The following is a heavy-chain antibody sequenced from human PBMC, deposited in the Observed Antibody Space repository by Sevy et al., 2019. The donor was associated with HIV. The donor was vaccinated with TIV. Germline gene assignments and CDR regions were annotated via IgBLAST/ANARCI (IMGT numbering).Heavy chain of an antibody. CDR2: LYYSGNT. Sequence: SETLSLTYTVSGDSISNSVWSWIRQPPGKGLEWIGYLYYSGNTNYNPSLKTRVTISVDTSKNQFSLSLKSVTAADTAVYYCARDYYDDRPRGFDPWGQGTLVTVSS. V-gene: IGHV4-59*01. D-gene: IGHD3-22*01. J-gene: IGHJ5*02. CDR1: GDSISNSV. CDR3: ARDYYDDRPRGFDP.